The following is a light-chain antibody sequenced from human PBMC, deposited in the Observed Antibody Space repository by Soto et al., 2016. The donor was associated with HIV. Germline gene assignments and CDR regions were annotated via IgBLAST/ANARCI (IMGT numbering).Light chain of an antibody. CDR3: QQYNSYPWT. CDR2: KAS. J-gene: IGKJ1*01. CDR1: QSISSW. V-gene: IGKV1-5*03. Sequence: DIQMTQSPSTLSASVGDRVTITCWASQSISSWLAWYQQKPGKAPKLLIYKASSLESGVPSRFSGSGSGTEFTLTISSLQPDDFATYYCQQYNSYPWTFGPRDQGGNQT.